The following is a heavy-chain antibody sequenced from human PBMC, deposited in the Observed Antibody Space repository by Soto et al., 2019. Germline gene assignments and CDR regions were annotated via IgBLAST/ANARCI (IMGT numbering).Heavy chain of an antibody. V-gene: IGHV4-34*01. CDR1: GGSFSGYY. J-gene: IGHJ6*02. D-gene: IGHD5-18*01. CDR3: ARGGGYSYGGGYYYGMDV. CDR2: VNHSGST. Sequence: SETLSLTCAVYGGSFSGYYWSWIRQPPGKGLEWIGEVNHSGSTNYNPSLKSRVTISVDTSKNQFSLKLGSVTAADTAVYYCARGGGYSYGGGYYYGMDVWGQGTTVTVSS.